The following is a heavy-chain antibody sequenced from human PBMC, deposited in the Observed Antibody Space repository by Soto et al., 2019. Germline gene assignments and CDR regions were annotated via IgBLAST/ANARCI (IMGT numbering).Heavy chain of an antibody. J-gene: IGHJ4*02. V-gene: IGHV3-23*01. CDR1: GFSFSNSA. Sequence: EVQLLESGGGLVQPGGSLRLSCAVSGFSFSNSAMTWVRQAPGKGLEWVSGISGSGDITYNTDSVKGRFAISRDTSKNVVYFPMRSLRAEDTAVYYCAKVPQWVLRYHDWFFDYWGQGTLVTVSS. CDR3: AKVPQWVLRYHDWFFDY. CDR2: ISGSGDIT. D-gene: IGHD3-9*01.